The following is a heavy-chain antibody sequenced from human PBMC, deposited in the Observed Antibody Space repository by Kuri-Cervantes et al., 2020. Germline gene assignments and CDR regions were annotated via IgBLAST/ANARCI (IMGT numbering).Heavy chain of an antibody. V-gene: IGHV6-1*01. Sequence: SETLSLTCAISGDSVSGNRVAWNSIRLSPSGGLDWLGRTYYSSRWYSDYAVSVKSRTTIFADTSKNQYSLHLNFVTPEDTAVYYCARDPGNTGWSFDSWGQGTLVTVSS. CDR3: ARDPGNTGWSFDS. J-gene: IGHJ4*02. CDR2: TYYSSRWYS. D-gene: IGHD6-19*01. CDR1: GDSVSGNRVA.